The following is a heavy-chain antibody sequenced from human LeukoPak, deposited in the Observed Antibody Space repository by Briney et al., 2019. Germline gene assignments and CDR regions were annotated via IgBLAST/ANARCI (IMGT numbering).Heavy chain of an antibody. Sequence: GGSLRLSSASSGFTINNYGMTWVRQAPGKGLEWVSTISGRGDSTYYADSVKGRFTISRDNAKNSLYLQMNSLRAEDTAVYYCAELGITMIGGVWGKGTTVTISS. D-gene: IGHD3-10*02. CDR3: AELGITMIGGV. J-gene: IGHJ6*04. CDR1: GFTINNYG. V-gene: IGHV3-23*01. CDR2: ISGRGDST.